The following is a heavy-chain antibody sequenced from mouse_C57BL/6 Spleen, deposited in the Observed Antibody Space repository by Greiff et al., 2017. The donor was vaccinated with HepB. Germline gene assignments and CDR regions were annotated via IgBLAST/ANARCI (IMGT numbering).Heavy chain of an antibody. CDR2: IYPGDGDT. J-gene: IGHJ4*01. CDR1: GYAFSSYW. Sequence: QVQLQQSGAELVKPGASVKISCKASGYAFSSYWMNWVKQRPGKGLEWIGQIYPGDGDTNYNGKFKGKATLTADKSSSTAYMKLSSLTSEDSAVYFCAKITTVAPMDYWGQGTSVTVSS. D-gene: IGHD1-1*01. V-gene: IGHV1-80*01. CDR3: AKITTVAPMDY.